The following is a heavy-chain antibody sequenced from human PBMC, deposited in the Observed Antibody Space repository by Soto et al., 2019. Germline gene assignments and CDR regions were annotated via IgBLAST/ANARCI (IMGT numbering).Heavy chain of an antibody. J-gene: IGHJ5*02. V-gene: IGHV1-18*01. CDR3: ARDEVPAANWLDR. Sequence: ASVEVPCKASGYIFINYCITWVLQAPGQGLEWMGWISGYNGNTKYADKLQGRVTMTTDTSTTTAYMELRSLRSDDTAVYYCARDEVPAANWLDRWGQGTLVTVSS. D-gene: IGHD2-2*01. CDR1: GYIFINYC. CDR2: ISGYNGNT.